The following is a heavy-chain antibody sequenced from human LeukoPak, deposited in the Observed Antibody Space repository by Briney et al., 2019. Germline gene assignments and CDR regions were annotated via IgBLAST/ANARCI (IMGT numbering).Heavy chain of an antibody. Sequence: PGRSLRLSCAASGFTFSSYAMHWVRQAPGKGLEWVSAISCSGGSTYYADSVKGRFTISRDNSKKTLYLQMNSLRAEDTAVYYWGKRRREVVTFDYWGQGTLVTVSS. CDR1: GFTFSSYA. CDR2: ISCSGGST. CDR3: GKRRREVVTFDY. D-gene: IGHD4-23*01. J-gene: IGHJ4*02. V-gene: IGHV3-23*01.